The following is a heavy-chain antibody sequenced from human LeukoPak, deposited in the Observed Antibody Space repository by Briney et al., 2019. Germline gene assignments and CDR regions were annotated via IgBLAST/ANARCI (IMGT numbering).Heavy chain of an antibody. CDR1: GGSISSYY. CDR2: IYTSGST. CDR3: ARDRVLWFGELLIHYYYGMDV. Sequence: SETLSLTCTVSGGSISSYYWSWIRQPAGKGLEWIGRIYTSGSTNYSPSLKSRVTMSVDTSKNQFSLKLSSVTAADTAVYYCARDRVLWFGELLIHYYYGMDVWGQGTTVTVSS. J-gene: IGHJ6*02. V-gene: IGHV4-4*07. D-gene: IGHD3-10*01.